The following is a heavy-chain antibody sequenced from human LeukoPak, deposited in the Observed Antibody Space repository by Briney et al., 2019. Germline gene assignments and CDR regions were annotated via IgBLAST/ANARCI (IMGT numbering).Heavy chain of an antibody. D-gene: IGHD6-19*01. CDR3: ATDGRYVAVRNY. V-gene: IGHV4-39*02. CDR2: IYYSGST. CDR1: GGSISSSSYY. J-gene: IGHJ4*02. Sequence: PSETLSLTCTVSGGSISSSSYYWGWIRQPPGKELERIGSIYYSGSTYYNTSLKSRVTISVDTSKNQFSLKLSSVTAADTAVYYCATDGRYVAVRNYWGQGTLVTVSS.